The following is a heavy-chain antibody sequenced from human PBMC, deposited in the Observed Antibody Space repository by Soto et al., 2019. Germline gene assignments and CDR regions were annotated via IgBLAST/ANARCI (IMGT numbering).Heavy chain of an antibody. CDR1: GGSISSSSYY. V-gene: IGHV4-39*01. CDR2: IYYSGST. D-gene: IGHD3-3*01. J-gene: IGHJ4*02. Sequence: QLQLQESGPGLVKPSETLSLTCTVSGGSISSSSYYWGWIRQPPGKGLEWIGSIYYSGSTYYNPSLKSRVTISVDTSKNQFSLKLSSVTAADTAVYYCAGLADDFWSGYSLPHYWGQGTLVTVSS. CDR3: AGLADDFWSGYSLPHY.